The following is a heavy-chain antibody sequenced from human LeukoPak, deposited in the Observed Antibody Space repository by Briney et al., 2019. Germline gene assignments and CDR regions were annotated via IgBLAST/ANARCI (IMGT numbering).Heavy chain of an antibody. J-gene: IGHJ4*02. CDR2: VYYGRSP. D-gene: IGHD6-25*01. CDR1: GDSVSSNSVT. Sequence: SQTLSLTCAISGDSVSSNSVTWNWIRQSPSRGLEWIGSVYYGRSPYFNPSLESRATISVDTSKNHFSLKMSSVTAADTAVYYCARSSGTGTFSYWGQGTLVTVSS. V-gene: IGHV4-30-2*03. CDR3: ARSSGTGTFSY.